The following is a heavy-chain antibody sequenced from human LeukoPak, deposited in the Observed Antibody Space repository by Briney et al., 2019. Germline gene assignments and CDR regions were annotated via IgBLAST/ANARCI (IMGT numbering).Heavy chain of an antibody. J-gene: IGHJ4*02. CDR2: INPNSGGT. Sequence: ASVKVSCKASGYTFTGYYMHWVRQAPGQGLEWMGWINPNSGGTNYAQKFQGRVTMTRDTSISTAYMELSRLRSDDTAVYYYASSEDGYSPYDYWGQGTLVTVSS. D-gene: IGHD5-24*01. CDR3: ASSEDGYSPYDY. V-gene: IGHV1-2*02. CDR1: GYTFTGYY.